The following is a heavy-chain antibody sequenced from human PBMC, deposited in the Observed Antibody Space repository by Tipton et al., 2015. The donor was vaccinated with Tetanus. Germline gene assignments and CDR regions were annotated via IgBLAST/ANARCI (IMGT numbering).Heavy chain of an antibody. D-gene: IGHD3-3*01. J-gene: IGHJ2*01. Sequence: TLSLTCTVSGGSISSDGAYWSWIRQHPGEGLEWIGYVSYRGSTYYNPSLKSRVTISVDTSKNQFSLKLSSVTAADTAVYYCARDPAVLRFLEWLPDWYFALWGRGTLVTVSS. CDR1: GGSISSDGAY. CDR2: VSYRGST. V-gene: IGHV4-31*03. CDR3: ARDPAVLRFLEWLPDWYFAL.